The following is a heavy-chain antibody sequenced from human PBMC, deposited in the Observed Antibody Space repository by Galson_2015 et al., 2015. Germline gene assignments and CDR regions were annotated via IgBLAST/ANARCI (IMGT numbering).Heavy chain of an antibody. CDR1: GYTFTGYY. J-gene: IGHJ1*01. D-gene: IGHD6-19*01. CDR2: IDPNSGDT. Sequence: SVKVSCKASGYTFTGYYIHWVRQAPGQGLEWMGRIDPNSGDTNYAQKFQGRVTMTRDTSISTAYMEVSGLRSDDTTVYYCARNMAMAGRRAEYFQHWGQGTLVTVSS. CDR3: ARNMAMAGRRAEYFQH. V-gene: IGHV1-2*06.